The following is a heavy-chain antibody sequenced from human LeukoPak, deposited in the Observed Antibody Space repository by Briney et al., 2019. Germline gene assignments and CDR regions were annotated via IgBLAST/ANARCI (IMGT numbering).Heavy chain of an antibody. CDR3: ARDFWSGYYAWFDP. Sequence: SETLSLTCTVSGGSISSYFWNWIRQPAGRGLEWIGRIYTSGSTNYNPSLKSRVTMSVDTSKNQFSLKLSSVTAADTAVYYCARDFWSGYYAWFDPWGQGTLVTVSS. CDR2: IYTSGST. D-gene: IGHD3-3*01. CDR1: GGSISSYF. V-gene: IGHV4-4*07. J-gene: IGHJ5*02.